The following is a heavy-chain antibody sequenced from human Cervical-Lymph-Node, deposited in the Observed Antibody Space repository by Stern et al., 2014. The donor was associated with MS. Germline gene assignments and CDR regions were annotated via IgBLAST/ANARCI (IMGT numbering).Heavy chain of an antibody. J-gene: IGHJ2*01. V-gene: IGHV1-69*01. D-gene: IGHD6-6*01. Sequence: VQLVQSGAEVKKPGSSVKVSCKASGGTFSSYALGWVRQAPGQGLEWMGGIIPILETPIYAQKFQGRVKITADESTTTAYMELSSLRSDDTAVYYCASGGRSSWYFDLWGRGTLVTVSS. CDR2: IIPILETP. CDR1: GGTFSSYA. CDR3: ASGGRSSWYFDL.